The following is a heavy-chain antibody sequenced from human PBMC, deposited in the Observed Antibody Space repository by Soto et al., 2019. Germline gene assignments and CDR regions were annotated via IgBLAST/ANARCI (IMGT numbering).Heavy chain of an antibody. D-gene: IGHD3-3*01. CDR1: GGSISDFY. J-gene: IGHJ4*02. CDR2: IYATGST. V-gene: IGHV4-4*07. Sequence: SETLSLTCHVSGGSISDFYWSWVRQTAGKELEWIARIYATGSTNYNTSLKSRVTLSGDPSKNQFSLKLNSVTAADTAGYYCARGQNVWTGYYYFDYWGQGALVTVS. CDR3: ARGQNVWTGYYYFDY.